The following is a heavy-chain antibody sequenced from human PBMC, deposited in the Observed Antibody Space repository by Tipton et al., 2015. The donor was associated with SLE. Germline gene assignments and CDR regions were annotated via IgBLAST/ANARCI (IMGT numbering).Heavy chain of an antibody. D-gene: IGHD3-16*01. V-gene: IGHV4-61*02. Sequence: TLSLTCTVSGGSISSGSYYWSWIRQPAGKGLEWIGRIYTSGSTNYNPSLKSRVTISVDTSKNQFSLKLSSVTAADTAVYYCARGGTRYWYFDLLGRGTLVTVSS. J-gene: IGHJ2*01. CDR3: ARGGTRYWYFDL. CDR2: IYTSGST. CDR1: GGSISSGSYY.